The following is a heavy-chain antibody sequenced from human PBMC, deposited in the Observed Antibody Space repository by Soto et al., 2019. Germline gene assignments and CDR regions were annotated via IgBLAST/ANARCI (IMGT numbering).Heavy chain of an antibody. V-gene: IGHV3-23*01. Sequence: EVQLLESGGGLVQPGGSLRLSCAASGFTFSSFALSWVRQAPGKGLEWVSAISGRGGSIYYADSVKGRFTVSRDNSRNTLYLQMNSLRVEDTAVYYCAEGYSYGDWWGRGTLVTVSS. CDR2: ISGRGGSI. J-gene: IGHJ5*01. CDR3: AEGYSYGDW. D-gene: IGHD5-18*01. CDR1: GFTFSSFA.